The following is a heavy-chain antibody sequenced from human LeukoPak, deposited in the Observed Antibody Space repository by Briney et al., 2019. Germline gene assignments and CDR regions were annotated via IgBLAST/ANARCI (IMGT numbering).Heavy chain of an antibody. CDR1: GGTFSSYA. V-gene: IGHV1-69*01. CDR2: IIPIFGTA. D-gene: IGHD6-13*01. CDR3: ARDGGVAAAGFPPHYYYYGMDV. J-gene: IGHJ6*02. Sequence: SVTVSCTASGGTFSSYAISWVRQAPGQGLEWMGGIIPIFGTANYAQKFQGRVTITADESTSTAYMGLSSLRSEDTAVYYCARDGGVAAAGFPPHYYYYGMDVWGQGTTVTVSS.